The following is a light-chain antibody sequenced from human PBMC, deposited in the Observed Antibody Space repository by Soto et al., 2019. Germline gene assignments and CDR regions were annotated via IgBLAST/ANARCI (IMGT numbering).Light chain of an antibody. J-gene: IGKJ1*01. CDR2: AVA. V-gene: IGKV3-15*01. CDR3: QQYNNWPPWT. CDR1: QSVGKN. Sequence: EIVMTQSPAALFVSLGGRVTPSCRASQSVGKNLAWYQQRPGQGPRLLIFAVADRATDIPVRFSGSGSGTDFTLTISSLQSEDSAIYYCQQYNNWPPWTFGRGTKV.